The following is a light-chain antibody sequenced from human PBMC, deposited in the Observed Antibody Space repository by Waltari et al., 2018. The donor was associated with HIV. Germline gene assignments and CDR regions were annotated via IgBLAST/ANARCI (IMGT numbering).Light chain of an antibody. CDR1: RSTLGAGYA. Sequence: QSELTPPPSVSAAPGQRVPLSCTGRRSTLGAGYAVHWYQQVPGSAPQAALYGNSNRPSGVPDRFSGSKSGSSASLVITGLQSEDEADYYCQSYDSNLSGLFGGGTKVTVL. J-gene: IGLJ2*01. CDR2: GNS. CDR3: QSYDSNLSGL. V-gene: IGLV1-40*01.